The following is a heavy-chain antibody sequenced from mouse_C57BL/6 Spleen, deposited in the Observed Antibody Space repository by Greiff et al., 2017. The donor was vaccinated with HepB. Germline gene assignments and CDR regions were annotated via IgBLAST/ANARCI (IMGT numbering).Heavy chain of an antibody. CDR1: GFTFSDYG. V-gene: IGHV5-17*01. Sequence: EVKVEESGGGLVKPGGSLKLSCAASGFTFSDYGMHWVRQAPEKGLEWVAYISSGSSTIYYADTVKGRFTISRDNAKNTLFLQMTSLRSEDTAMYYCAKSYGRPFLDYAMDYWGQGTSVTVSS. D-gene: IGHD1-1*01. CDR3: AKSYGRPFLDYAMDY. J-gene: IGHJ4*01. CDR2: ISSGSSTI.